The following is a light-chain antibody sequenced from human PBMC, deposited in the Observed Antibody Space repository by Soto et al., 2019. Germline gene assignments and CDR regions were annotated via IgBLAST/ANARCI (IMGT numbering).Light chain of an antibody. J-gene: IGKJ3*01. CDR1: HDISNY. CDR3: QQYDNLPLA. Sequence: DIQMTQSPSSLSASVRERVTITCQASHDISNYLNWYQQKPGKAPKLLIYDASNLETGVPSRFSGSGSGTDLTFTISSLQPEDIATYYCQQYDNLPLAFGPGTKVDIK. CDR2: DAS. V-gene: IGKV1-33*01.